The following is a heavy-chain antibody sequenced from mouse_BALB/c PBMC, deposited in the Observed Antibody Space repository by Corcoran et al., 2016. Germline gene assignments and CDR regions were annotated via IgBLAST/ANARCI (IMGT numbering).Heavy chain of an antibody. J-gene: IGHJ3*01. CDR1: VSTFTSYV. CDR3: AREGFAY. V-gene: IGHV1S136*01. CDR2: INPYNDGT. Sequence: EFQLQQSGPELVKSGASVKMSCKASVSTFTSYVMHWVKQKPGQGLGWIGYINPYNDGTKYNEKFKGKATLTSDKSSSTAYMELSSLTSEDSAVYYCAREGFAYWGQGTLVTVSA.